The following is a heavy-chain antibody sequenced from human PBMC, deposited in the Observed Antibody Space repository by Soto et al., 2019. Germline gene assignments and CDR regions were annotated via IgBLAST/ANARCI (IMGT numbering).Heavy chain of an antibody. J-gene: IGHJ4*02. CDR1: GGSFSGYY. CDR3: ARGVGGYYYTFDY. Sequence: SLTCAVYGGSFSGYYWSWIRQPPGKGLEWIGEINHSGSTNYNPSLKSRVTISVDTSKNQFSLKLSSVTAADTAVYYCARGVGGYYYTFDYWGQGTLVTVSS. V-gene: IGHV4-34*01. CDR2: INHSGST. D-gene: IGHD3-22*01.